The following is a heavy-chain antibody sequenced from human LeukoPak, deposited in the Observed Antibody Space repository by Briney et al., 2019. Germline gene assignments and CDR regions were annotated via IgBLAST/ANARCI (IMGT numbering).Heavy chain of an antibody. D-gene: IGHD3-22*01. Sequence: GGSLRLSCAASGFIFGNYAMSWVRQAPGKGLEWVSTISDSTGSTYYADSVKGRFTISRDNSEYTLHLQVNSLRAEDTAVYYCAKGPSYYYDSSGYYPDDYWGQGTLVTVSS. CDR3: AKGPSYYYDSSGYYPDDY. J-gene: IGHJ4*02. CDR2: ISDSTGST. V-gene: IGHV3-23*01. CDR1: GFIFGNYA.